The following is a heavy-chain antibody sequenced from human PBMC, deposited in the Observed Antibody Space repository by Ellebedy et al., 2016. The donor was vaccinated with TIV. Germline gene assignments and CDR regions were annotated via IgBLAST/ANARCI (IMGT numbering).Heavy chain of an antibody. CDR3: ARGDTAMAHAYYGMDV. CDR1: GLTFTNAW. J-gene: IGHJ6*02. V-gene: IGHV3-69-1*01. CDR2: ITRNNYI. Sequence: GESLKISXAASGLTFTNAWMSWVRQAPGKGLEWVSLITRNNYIDYADSVKGRFTISRDNGKNSLYLEMTGLRVEDSAVYYCARGDTAMAHAYYGMDVWGQGTTVTVSS. D-gene: IGHD5-18*01.